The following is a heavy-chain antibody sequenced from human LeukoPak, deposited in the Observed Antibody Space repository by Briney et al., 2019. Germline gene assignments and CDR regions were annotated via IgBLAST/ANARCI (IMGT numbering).Heavy chain of an antibody. D-gene: IGHD3-22*01. J-gene: IGHJ4*02. Sequence: GGSLRLSCAASVFTFSSYAMSWVRQAPGKGLEWVSAISGCGGSTYYAVSVKGRFTISRHNSKNTLYVQMNSLRAEDAAVYYWAKVISSGYYLKVFDYWGQGTLVTVSS. CDR2: ISGCGGST. CDR3: AKVISSGYYLKVFDY. CDR1: VFTFSSYA. V-gene: IGHV3-23*01.